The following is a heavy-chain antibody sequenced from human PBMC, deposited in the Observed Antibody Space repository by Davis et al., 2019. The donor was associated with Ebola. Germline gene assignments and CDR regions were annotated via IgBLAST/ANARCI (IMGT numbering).Heavy chain of an antibody. CDR2: INHSGST. J-gene: IGHJ6*03. Sequence: MPSETLSLTCAVYGGSFSGYYWSWIRQPPGKGLEWIGEINHSGSTNYNPSLNSRVTISVDTSKNQFSLRLSSVTAADTAVYYCARERPGVSATIYYYYYYMDVWGKGTTVTVSS. CDR1: GGSFSGYY. V-gene: IGHV4-34*01. CDR3: ARERPGVSATIYYYYYYMDV. D-gene: IGHD2-2*01.